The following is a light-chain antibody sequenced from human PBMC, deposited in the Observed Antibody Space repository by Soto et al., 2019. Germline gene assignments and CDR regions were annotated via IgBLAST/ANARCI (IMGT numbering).Light chain of an antibody. J-gene: IGKJ1*01. Sequence: IQITQSPSSLSASVGEGVTITCRASQTISTYLNWYQQKPGKAPKLLIYDASALPRGVPSRFSGSGSGTKFTLTIASLQPDDFATYYCQQYETFSGTFGPGTKVDIK. CDR1: QTISTY. V-gene: IGKV1-5*01. CDR3: QQYETFSGT. CDR2: DAS.